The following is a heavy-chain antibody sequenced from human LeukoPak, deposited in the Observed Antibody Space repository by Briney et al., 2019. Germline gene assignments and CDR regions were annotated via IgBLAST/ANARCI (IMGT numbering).Heavy chain of an antibody. CDR2: VYHSGNT. CDR3: ASTVVAGSIYYFDY. Sequence: SETLSLTCTVSGDSISSHFWSWIRQPPGKGLEWIGYVYHSGNTFYNPSLQSRVTISIDSSKNQFSLKLTSVTAADTALYFCASTVVAGSIYYFDYWGQGTLVAVSS. CDR1: GDSISSHF. J-gene: IGHJ4*02. V-gene: IGHV4-59*08. D-gene: IGHD6-19*01.